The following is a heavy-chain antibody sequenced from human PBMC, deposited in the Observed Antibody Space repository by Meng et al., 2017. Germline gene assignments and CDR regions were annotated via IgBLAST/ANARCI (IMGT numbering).Heavy chain of an antibody. Sequence: QWRWGQFGYELKKPGALVKVSCKLSGKHFTRYAMNWVPQAPGQGLEWMGWINTNTGNPTYAQGFTGRFVFSLDTSVSTAYLQISSLKAEDTAVYYCAREGRVDFDYWGQGTLVTVSS. CDR3: AREGRVDFDY. J-gene: IGHJ4*02. D-gene: IGHD1-26*01. CDR1: GKHFTRYA. CDR2: INTNTGNP. V-gene: IGHV7-4-1*02.